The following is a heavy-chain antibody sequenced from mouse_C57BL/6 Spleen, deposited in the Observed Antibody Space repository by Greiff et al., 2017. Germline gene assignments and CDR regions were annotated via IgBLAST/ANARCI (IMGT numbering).Heavy chain of an antibody. CDR2: FYPGSGSI. CDR3: ARHEDEDYYGSSYWYFDV. D-gene: IGHD1-1*01. J-gene: IGHJ1*03. Sequence: QVQLQQSGAELVKPGASVKLSCKASGYTFTEYTIHWVKQRSGQGLEWIGWFYPGSGSIKYNEKFKDKATLTADKSSSTVYMELSRLTSEDSAVYFCARHEDEDYYGSSYWYFDVWGTGTTVTVSS. CDR1: GYTFTEYT. V-gene: IGHV1-62-2*01.